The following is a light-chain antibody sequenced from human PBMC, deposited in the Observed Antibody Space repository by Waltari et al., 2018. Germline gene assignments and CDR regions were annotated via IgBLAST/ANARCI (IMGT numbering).Light chain of an antibody. V-gene: IGKV3-11*01. CDR3: QQRSNWPLT. J-gene: IGKJ4*01. CDR2: DAS. Sequence: EIVLTQSPATLSLSPWERATLSCRASQSVSSYLGWYQQKPGQAPRLLIYDASNRATGIPARFSGSGSGTDFTLTISSLEPEDFAVYYCQQRSNWPLTFGGGTKVEIK. CDR1: QSVSSY.